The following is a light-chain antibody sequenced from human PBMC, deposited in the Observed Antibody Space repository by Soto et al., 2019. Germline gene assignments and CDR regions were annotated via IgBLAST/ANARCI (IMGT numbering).Light chain of an antibody. CDR2: GAS. CDR3: QQYDSSPWT. V-gene: IGKV3-20*01. J-gene: IGKJ1*01. CDR1: QSVSSSF. Sequence: EIVLTQSPGTLSLSPGERATLSCRASQSVSSSFLAWYQQKPGQAPRLLIYGASSRATGIPERFSGSGSGTDFPLTISRLEPEDFAAYYWQQYDSSPWTFGQGTKVEIK.